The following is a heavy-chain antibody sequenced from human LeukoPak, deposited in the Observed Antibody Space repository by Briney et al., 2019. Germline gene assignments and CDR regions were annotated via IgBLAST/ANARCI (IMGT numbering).Heavy chain of an antibody. Sequence: GGSLRLSCEASGFTFSSYWMHWVRQAPGKGLVWVSRINSDGSSTTYADSVKGRFTISRDNAKNTLYLQMNSLRAEDTAVYYCASHVETTFDYWGQGTLVTVSS. D-gene: IGHD5-24*01. CDR2: INSDGSST. V-gene: IGHV3-74*01. J-gene: IGHJ4*02. CDR1: GFTFSSYW. CDR3: ASHVETTFDY.